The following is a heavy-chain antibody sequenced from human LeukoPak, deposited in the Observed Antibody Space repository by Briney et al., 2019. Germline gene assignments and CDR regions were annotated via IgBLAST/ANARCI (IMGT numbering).Heavy chain of an antibody. J-gene: IGHJ4*02. Sequence: SETLSLTCTVSGGSISSYYWSWIRQPPGKGLEWIGYIYYSGSTNYNPSLKSRVTISVDTSKNQFSLKLSSVTAADTAVYYCARHKLEKELDYWGQGTLATVSS. V-gene: IGHV4-59*08. CDR1: GGSISSYY. D-gene: IGHD6-13*01. CDR3: ARHKLEKELDY. CDR2: IYYSGST.